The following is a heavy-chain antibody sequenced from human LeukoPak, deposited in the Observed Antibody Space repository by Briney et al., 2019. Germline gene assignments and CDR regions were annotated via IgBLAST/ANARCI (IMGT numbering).Heavy chain of an antibody. CDR1: GGSISSYY. V-gene: IGHV4-59*01. D-gene: IGHD4-23*01. CDR2: IYYSGST. CDR3: ARGDYGGTFDY. J-gene: IGHJ4*02. Sequence: SETLSLTCTVSGGSISSYYWSWIRQPPGKGREGMGYIYYSGSTNYNPSLKSRVTISVDTSKNQFSQKLSSVTAADTAVYYCARGDYGGTFDYWGQGTLVTVPS.